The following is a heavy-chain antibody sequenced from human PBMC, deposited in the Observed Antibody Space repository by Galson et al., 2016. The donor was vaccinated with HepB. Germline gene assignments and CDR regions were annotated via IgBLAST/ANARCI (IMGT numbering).Heavy chain of an antibody. CDR3: ARDPGRIAAAGHFDS. V-gene: IGHV3-53*01. CDR1: GFIVSSHY. CDR2: IYSGGAT. J-gene: IGHJ5*01. D-gene: IGHD6-13*01. Sequence: SLRLSCAGSGFIVSSHYMNWVRQPPGKGLEWVAIIYSGGATYYADSVKGRFTISRDNPKNTLYLQMNSLRAEDTAVYYWARDPGRIAAAGHFDSWGQGTLVTVSS.